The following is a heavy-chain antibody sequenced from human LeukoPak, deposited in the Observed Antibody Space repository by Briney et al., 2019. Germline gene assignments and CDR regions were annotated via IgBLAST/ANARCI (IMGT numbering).Heavy chain of an antibody. Sequence: PGGSLRLSCAASGFTFSSYWMHWVRQAPGKGLVWVSRINSDGSSTSYADSVEGRFTISRDNAKNTLYLQMNSLRAEDTAVYYCARIFEDSSSWYAYYYYGMDVWGQGTTVTVSS. V-gene: IGHV3-74*01. CDR2: INSDGSST. CDR3: ARIFEDSSSWYAYYYYGMDV. D-gene: IGHD6-13*01. J-gene: IGHJ6*02. CDR1: GFTFSSYW.